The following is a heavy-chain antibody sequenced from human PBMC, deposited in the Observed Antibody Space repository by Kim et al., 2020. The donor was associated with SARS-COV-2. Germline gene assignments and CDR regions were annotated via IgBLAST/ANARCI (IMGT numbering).Heavy chain of an antibody. CDR1: GGSISSGSYY. CDR2: IYTSGST. D-gene: IGHD3-10*01. CDR3: AREHFGEWFYYYYGMDV. V-gene: IGHV4-61*02. Sequence: SETLSLTCTVSGGSISSGSYYWSWIRQPAGKGLEWIGRIYTSGSTNYNPSLKSRVTISVDTSKNQFSLKLSSVTAADTAVYYCAREHFGEWFYYYYGMDVWGQGTTVTVSS. J-gene: IGHJ6*02.